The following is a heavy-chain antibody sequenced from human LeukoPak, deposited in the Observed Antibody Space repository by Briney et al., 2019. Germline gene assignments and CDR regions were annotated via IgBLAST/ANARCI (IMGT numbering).Heavy chain of an antibody. Sequence: GGSLRLSCAASGFSFSSYSMNWVRQAPGKGLEWVSSISSSSSYIYYADSVKGRFTISRDNAKNSLYLQMNSLRAEDTAVYYCARDSRAGRPYYYYYMDVWGKGTTVTVSS. D-gene: IGHD6-19*01. V-gene: IGHV3-21*01. CDR1: GFSFSSYS. J-gene: IGHJ6*03. CDR2: ISSSSSYI. CDR3: ARDSRAGRPYYYYYMDV.